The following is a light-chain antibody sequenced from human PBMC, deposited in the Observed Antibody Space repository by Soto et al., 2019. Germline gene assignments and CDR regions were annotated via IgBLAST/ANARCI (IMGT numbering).Light chain of an antibody. CDR2: SNN. J-gene: IGLJ2*01. CDR1: SSNIGSNT. CDR3: AAWDDSLNGPV. V-gene: IGLV1-44*01. Sequence: QAVVTQPPSASGTPGQRVNISCSGSSSNIGSNTVNWYQQLPGTAPTLLIYSNNQRPSGVPDRFSGSKSGTSASLAISGLQSEEEADYYCAAWDDSLNGPVFGGGTKLTVL.